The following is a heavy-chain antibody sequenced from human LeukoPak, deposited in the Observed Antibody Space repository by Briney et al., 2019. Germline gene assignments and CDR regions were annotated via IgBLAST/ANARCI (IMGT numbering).Heavy chain of an antibody. CDR1: GFTFSSYS. CDR2: ISSSSSYI. Sequence: GGSLRLSCAASGFTFSSYSMNWVRQAPGKGLEWVSSISSSSSYIYYADSVKGRFTISRDNAKNSLYLQMNSQRAEDTAVYYCARDLGGSGFDYWAREPWSPSPQ. D-gene: IGHD2-15*01. V-gene: IGHV3-21*01. J-gene: IGHJ4*02. CDR3: ARDLGGSGFDY.